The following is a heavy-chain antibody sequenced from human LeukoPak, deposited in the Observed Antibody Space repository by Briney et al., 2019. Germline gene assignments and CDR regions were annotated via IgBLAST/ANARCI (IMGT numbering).Heavy chain of an antibody. CDR2: FGTA. V-gene: IGHV1-69*01. Sequence: FGTANYAQKFQGRVTITADESTSTAYMELSSLRSEGTAVYYCARDPVRGRAMIVVGAFDIWGQGTMVTVSS. D-gene: IGHD3-22*01. CDR3: ARDPVRGRAMIVVGAFDI. J-gene: IGHJ3*02.